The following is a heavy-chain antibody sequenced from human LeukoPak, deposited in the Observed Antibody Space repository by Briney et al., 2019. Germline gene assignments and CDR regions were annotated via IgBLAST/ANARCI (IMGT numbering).Heavy chain of an antibody. V-gene: IGHV4-34*01. CDR1: GGSFSGYY. CDR2: INRSEST. D-gene: IGHD3-16*01. CDR3: ARHYGP. J-gene: IGHJ5*02. Sequence: SETLSLTCAVYGGSFSGYYWSWIRQPPGKGLEWIGEINRSESTNYNPSLKSRVTISVDTSKNQFSLKLNSVTAADTAVYYCARHYGPWGQGTLVTVSS.